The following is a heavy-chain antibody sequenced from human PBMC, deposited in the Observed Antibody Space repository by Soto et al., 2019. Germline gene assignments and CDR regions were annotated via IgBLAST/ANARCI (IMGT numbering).Heavy chain of an antibody. CDR3: ARFWDGSGTYIGSIDY. Sequence: SETLSLTCAVSSYSISSGYYWGWIRQPPGKGLEWIGSIFHSGSTYDNPSLKSRVTISVDTSKNQFSLKLRSVTAADTAVYYCARFWDGSGTYIGSIDYWGQGTLVTVSS. J-gene: IGHJ4*02. D-gene: IGHD3-10*01. V-gene: IGHV4-38-2*01. CDR1: SYSISSGYY. CDR2: IFHSGST.